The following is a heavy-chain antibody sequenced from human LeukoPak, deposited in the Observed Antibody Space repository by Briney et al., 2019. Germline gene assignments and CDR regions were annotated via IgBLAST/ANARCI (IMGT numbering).Heavy chain of an antibody. D-gene: IGHD5-18*01. V-gene: IGHV1-18*03. Sequence: ASVKVSCKASGYTFTSYGISGVRQATGQGLEWMGWISAYNGNTNYAQKLQGRDTMTTDTSTSTAYMELRSLRSGHVAVYYCTRDEQLWCDYWGQGTLVTVSS. J-gene: IGHJ4*02. CDR2: ISAYNGNT. CDR3: TRDEQLWCDY. CDR1: GYTFTSYG.